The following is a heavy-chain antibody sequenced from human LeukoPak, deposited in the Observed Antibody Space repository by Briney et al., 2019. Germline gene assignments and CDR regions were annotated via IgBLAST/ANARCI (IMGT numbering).Heavy chain of an antibody. CDR2: ISYDGSNK. D-gene: IGHD6-19*01. V-gene: IGHV3-30-3*01. CDR3: ARVIYSSGWSPFDY. CDR1: GFTFSSYA. Sequence: PGRSLRLSCAASGFTFSSYAMHWVRQAPGKGLEWVAVISYDGSNKYYADSVKSRFTISRDNSKNTLYLQMNSLRAEDTAVYYCARVIYSSGWSPFDYWGQGTLVTVSS. J-gene: IGHJ4*02.